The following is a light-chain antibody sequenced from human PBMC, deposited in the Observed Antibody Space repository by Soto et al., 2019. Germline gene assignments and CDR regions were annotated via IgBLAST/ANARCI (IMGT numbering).Light chain of an antibody. CDR2: DVS. V-gene: IGLV2-11*01. J-gene: IGLJ1*01. CDR1: SSDVGGYRY. CDR3: CSYAAGYPIV. Sequence: QSALTQPRSVSGYPGQSVTISCTGTSSDVGGYRYVSWFQQHPGKAPKFMIFDVSKRPSGVPDRFSGSKSGNTASLTISGLRAEDEADYYCCSYAAGYPIVFGTGTKVTVL.